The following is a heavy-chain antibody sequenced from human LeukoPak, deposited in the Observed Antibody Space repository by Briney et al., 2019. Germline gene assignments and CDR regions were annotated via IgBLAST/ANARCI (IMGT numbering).Heavy chain of an antibody. J-gene: IGHJ2*01. Sequence: GSLRLSCAASGFTFSNYNMNWVRQAPGKGLEWVSSISSDNRYIYYADSVRGRFTISRDNAKNSLYLQMSSLRAEDTAVYYCARDRVRDYYDSSGYYPQQYFDLWGRGTLATVSS. CDR2: ISSDNRYI. D-gene: IGHD3-22*01. V-gene: IGHV3-21*01. CDR3: ARDRVRDYYDSSGYYPQQYFDL. CDR1: GFTFSNYN.